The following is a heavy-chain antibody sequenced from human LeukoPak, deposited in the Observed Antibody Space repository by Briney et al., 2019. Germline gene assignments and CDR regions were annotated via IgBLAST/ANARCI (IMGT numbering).Heavy chain of an antibody. CDR3: ARIAAAGSGFDY. CDR2: INHSGST. Sequence: SETLSLTCAVYGGSFSGYYWSWIRQPPGKGLEWIGEINHSGSTNYNPSLKSRVTVSVDKSKNQFSLKLSSVTAADTAVYYCARIAAAGSGFDYWGQGTLVTVSS. CDR1: GGSFSGYY. J-gene: IGHJ4*02. D-gene: IGHD6-13*01. V-gene: IGHV4-34*01.